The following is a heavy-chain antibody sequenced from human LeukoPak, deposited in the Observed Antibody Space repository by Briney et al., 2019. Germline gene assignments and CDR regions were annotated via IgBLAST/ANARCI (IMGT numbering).Heavy chain of an antibody. D-gene: IGHD2-15*01. Sequence: SETLSLTCAVFGGSFSGYYWSWIRQPPGKGLECIGEINHSGITDYNPSLKSRVTISIDTSNNQFSLKMSSVTAADTAVYYCARGPRTVVVEDYYYMDVWGKGTTVTVSS. CDR2: INHSGIT. V-gene: IGHV4-34*01. CDR3: ARGPRTVVVEDYYYMDV. J-gene: IGHJ6*03. CDR1: GGSFSGYY.